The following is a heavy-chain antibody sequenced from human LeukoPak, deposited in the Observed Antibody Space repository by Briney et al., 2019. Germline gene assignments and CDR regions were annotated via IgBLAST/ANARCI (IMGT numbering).Heavy chain of an antibody. CDR1: GYTFASYW. D-gene: IGHD3-16*01. J-gene: IGHJ5*02. CDR2: IYPGDSDA. Sequence: GESLKISCKGSGYTFASYWIGWVRQMPGKGLEWMGIIYPGDSDARYSASFQGQVTISADKSTSTAYLQWSSLKASDSAVYFCARRGGSGSQGESWGQGTLVTVSS. CDR3: ARRGGSGSQGES. V-gene: IGHV5-51*01.